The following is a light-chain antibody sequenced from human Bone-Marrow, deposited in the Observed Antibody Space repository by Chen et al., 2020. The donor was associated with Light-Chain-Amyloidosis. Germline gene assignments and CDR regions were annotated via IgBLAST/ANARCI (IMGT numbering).Light chain of an antibody. CDR1: NIGSTS. V-gene: IGLV3-21*02. J-gene: IGLJ3*02. Sequence: SYVLTQPSSVSVAPGQTAPIACGGNNIGSTSVHRYQQTPGQAPLLVVYDDSDRPSGIPERLSGSNSGNTATLTISRVEAGDEADYYCQVWDRSSDRPVFGGGTKLTVL. CDR3: QVWDRSSDRPV. CDR2: DDS.